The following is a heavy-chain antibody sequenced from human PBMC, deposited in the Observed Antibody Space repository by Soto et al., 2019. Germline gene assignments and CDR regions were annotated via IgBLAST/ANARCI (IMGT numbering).Heavy chain of an antibody. CDR1: GFTLSSYA. V-gene: IGHV3-48*02. CDR3: ARDCSLGNRWCRWFDP. J-gene: IGHJ5*02. Sequence: PGGSLRLCCAASGFTLSSYAMNWLRQAPGKGLEWVSYISSSSSNIQYAGSVKGRFTISRDNAKNSLYLQMNSLRDEDTAVYYCARDCSLGNRWCRWFDPWGQGTLVTVSS. D-gene: IGHD2-8*02. CDR2: ISSSSSNI.